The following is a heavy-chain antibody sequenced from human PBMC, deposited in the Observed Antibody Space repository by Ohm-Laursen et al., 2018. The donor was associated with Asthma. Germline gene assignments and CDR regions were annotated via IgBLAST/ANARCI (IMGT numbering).Heavy chain of an antibody. CDR2: IYYSGST. V-gene: IGHV4-39*01. CDR1: GGSISSSSYY. CDR3: ARQMYCSGGSCYSRDWYFDL. D-gene: IGHD2-15*01. Sequence: ETLSLTCTVSGGSISSSSYYWGWIRQPPGKGLEWIGSIYYSGSTYYNPSLKSRVTISVDTSKNQFSLKLSSVTAADTAVYYCARQMYCSGGSCYSRDWYFDLWGRGTLVTVSS. J-gene: IGHJ2*01.